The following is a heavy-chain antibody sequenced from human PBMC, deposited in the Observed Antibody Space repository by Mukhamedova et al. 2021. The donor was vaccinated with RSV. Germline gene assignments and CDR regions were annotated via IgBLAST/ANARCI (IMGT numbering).Heavy chain of an antibody. Sequence: YADSVKGRFTISRDNSKNMLYLQMNNLRAEDSAIYYCVQDRGYGDSRYPLDVWGQGTTVSVSS. J-gene: IGHJ6*02. CDR3: VQDRGYGDSRYPLDV. V-gene: IGHV3-30*02. D-gene: IGHD5-12*01.